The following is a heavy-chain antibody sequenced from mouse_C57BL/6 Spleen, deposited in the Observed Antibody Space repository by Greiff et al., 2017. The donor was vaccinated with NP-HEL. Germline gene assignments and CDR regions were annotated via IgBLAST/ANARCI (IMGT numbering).Heavy chain of an antibody. Sequence: QVQLKQPGAELVKPGASVKLSCKASGYTFTSYWMHWVKQRPGQGLEWIGMIHPNSGSTNYNEKFKSKATLTVDKSSSTAYMQLSSLTSEDSAVYYCARERGTTVVARYFDVWGTGTTVTVSS. CDR1: GYTFTSYW. CDR3: ARERGTTVVARYFDV. J-gene: IGHJ1*03. D-gene: IGHD1-1*01. V-gene: IGHV1-64*01. CDR2: IHPNSGST.